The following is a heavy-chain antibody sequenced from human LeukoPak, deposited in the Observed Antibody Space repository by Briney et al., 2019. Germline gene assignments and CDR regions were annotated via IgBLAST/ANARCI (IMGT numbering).Heavy chain of an antibody. J-gene: IGHJ4*02. CDR2: ISAYNGNT. V-gene: IGHV1-18*04. D-gene: IGHD2-2*01. CDR3: ARESPPEPIVVVPAAMSY. CDR1: GYTFTSYG. Sequence: GASVTVSCKASGYTFTSYGISWVRQAPGQGLEWMGWISAYNGNTNYAQKLQGRVTMTTDTSTSTAYMELRSLRSDDTAVYYCARESPPEPIVVVPAAMSYWGQGTLVTVSS.